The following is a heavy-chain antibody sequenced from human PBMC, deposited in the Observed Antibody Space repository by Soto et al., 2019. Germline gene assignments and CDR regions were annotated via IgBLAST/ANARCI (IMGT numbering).Heavy chain of an antibody. CDR2: IDPSDSYT. V-gene: IGHV5-10-1*01. J-gene: IGHJ6*02. Sequence: GESLKIYGKGSGYSFTSYWISWVRQMPGKGLEWMGRIDPSDSYTNYSPSFQGHVTISADKSISTAYLQWSSLKASDTAMYYCARNKRVAWGEGLYYFYGMDVWGQGTTVTVSS. CDR1: GYSFTSYW. CDR3: ARNKRVAWGEGLYYFYGMDV. D-gene: IGHD3-16*01.